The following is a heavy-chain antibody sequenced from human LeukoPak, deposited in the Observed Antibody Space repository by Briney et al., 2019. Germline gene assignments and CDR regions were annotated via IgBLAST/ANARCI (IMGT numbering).Heavy chain of an antibody. CDR1: GFTFSSYW. V-gene: IGHV3-74*01. D-gene: IGHD3-10*01. CDR3: ARVGYYGSGSSDYFDY. J-gene: IGHJ4*02. Sequence: AGGSLRLSCAASGFTFSSYWMHWVRQAPGKGLVWVSRINSDGSSTSYADSVKGRFTISRDNAQNTLYLQMNSLRAEDTAVYYCARVGYYGSGSSDYFDYWGQGTLVTVSS. CDR2: INSDGSST.